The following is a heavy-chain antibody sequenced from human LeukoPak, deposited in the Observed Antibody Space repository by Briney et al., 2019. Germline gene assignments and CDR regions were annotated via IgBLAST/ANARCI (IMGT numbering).Heavy chain of an antibody. J-gene: IGHJ4*02. V-gene: IGHV3-21*04. D-gene: IGHD6-19*01. CDR2: ISSSSAYI. CDR1: GFNFGTYS. CDR3: AKAAVAGTFVLGY. Sequence: GGSLRLSCAASGFNFGTYSMNWVRQAPGKGLEWVSSISSSSAYIYYADSMKGRFTISRDNSKNSLYLQMNSLRTEDTALYYCAKAAVAGTFVLGYWGQGTLVTVSS.